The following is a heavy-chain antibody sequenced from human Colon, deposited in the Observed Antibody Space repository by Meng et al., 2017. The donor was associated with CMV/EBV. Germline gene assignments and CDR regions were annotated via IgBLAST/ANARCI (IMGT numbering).Heavy chain of an antibody. V-gene: IGHV3-15*06. Sequence: GSGFTVRTAWMNWVRQAPAKGLEWVGRLKTKDEGETTTYAAAVKGRFTMSRDDSGNMFYLQMDSLTGEDSGVYYCLTRPRDSDFHFWGQGTLVTVSS. D-gene: IGHD4-11*01. J-gene: IGHJ4*02. CDR3: LTRPRDSDFHF. CDR2: LKTKDEGETT. CDR1: GFTVRTAW.